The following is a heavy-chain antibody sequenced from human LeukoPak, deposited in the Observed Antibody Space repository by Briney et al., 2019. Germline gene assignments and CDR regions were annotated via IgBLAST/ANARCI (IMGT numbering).Heavy chain of an antibody. CDR2: MNPNSGNT. D-gene: IGHD2-2*01. CDR1: GYTFTSYD. CDR3: ARCQPCTSCYFIYYYYYMDV. V-gene: IGHV1-8*01. J-gene: IGHJ6*03. Sequence: ASVKVSCKASGYTFTSYDINWVRQATGQGLEWMGWMNPNSGNTGYAQKFQGRVTMTRNTSISTAYMELSSLRSEDTAVYYCARCQPCTSCYFIYYYYYMDVWGKGTTVTISS.